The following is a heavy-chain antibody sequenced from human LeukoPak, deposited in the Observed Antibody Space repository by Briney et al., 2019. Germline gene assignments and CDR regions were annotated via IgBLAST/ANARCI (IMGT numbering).Heavy chain of an antibody. Sequence: ASVKVSCKTSGFTFTNYGVSWVRQAPGQGLEWMGWISAYNGDTNYAQKLQGRVTMTTDTSTSTAYMELRSLRSDDTAVYYCARDRGVAVAAQFDYWGQGTLVTVSS. CDR2: ISAYNGDT. CDR3: ARDRGVAVAAQFDY. V-gene: IGHV1-18*01. D-gene: IGHD6-19*01. J-gene: IGHJ4*02. CDR1: GFTFTNYG.